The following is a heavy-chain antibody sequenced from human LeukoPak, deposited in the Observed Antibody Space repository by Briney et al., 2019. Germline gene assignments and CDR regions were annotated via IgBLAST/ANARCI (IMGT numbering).Heavy chain of an antibody. CDR1: GGSISSSSYY. CDR3: ARSEYSSGWYRG. J-gene: IGHJ4*02. Sequence: SETLSLTCTVSGGSISSSSYYWGWIRQPPGKGLEWIGSIYYSGSTYYNPSLKSRVTISVDTSKNQFSLKLSSVTAADTAVYYCARSEYSSGWYRGWGQGTLVTVSS. D-gene: IGHD6-19*01. CDR2: IYYSGST. V-gene: IGHV4-39*01.